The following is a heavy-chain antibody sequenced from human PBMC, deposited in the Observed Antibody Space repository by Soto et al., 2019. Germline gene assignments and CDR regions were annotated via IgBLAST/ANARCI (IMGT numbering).Heavy chain of an antibody. Sequence: PPETLSLTCAVYGGSFSGYYWSWIRPPPGKGLEWIGESNHSGSTNYNPSLKSRVTISVDTSKNQFSLKLSSVTAADTAVYYCARGPPLYDIWSGSVLDNWGQGTLVTVAS. V-gene: IGHV4-34*01. CDR1: GGSFSGYY. J-gene: IGHJ4*01. CDR2: SNHSGST. D-gene: IGHD3-3*01. CDR3: ARGPPLYDIWSGSVLDN.